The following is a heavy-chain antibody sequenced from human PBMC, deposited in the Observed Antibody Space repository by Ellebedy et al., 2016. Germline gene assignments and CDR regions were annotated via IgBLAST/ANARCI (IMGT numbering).Heavy chain of an antibody. D-gene: IGHD2/OR15-2a*01. CDR1: GFTFSSYA. V-gene: IGHV3-48*02. Sequence: GGSLRLSCAASGFTFSSYAMHWVRQAPGKGLEWLSYISRDGGATYYADSVKGRFTISRDNAKNSLSLLMNSLRDDDTAVYSCARDQHFAFDLWGRGTLVTVSS. J-gene: IGHJ2*01. CDR2: ISRDGGAT. CDR3: ARDQHFAFDL.